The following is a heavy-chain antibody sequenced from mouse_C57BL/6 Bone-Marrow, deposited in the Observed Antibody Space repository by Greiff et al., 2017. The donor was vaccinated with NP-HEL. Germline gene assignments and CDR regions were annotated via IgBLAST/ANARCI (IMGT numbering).Heavy chain of an antibody. CDR1: GFNIKNTY. V-gene: IGHV14-3*01. CDR3: AEIYYYGSSYVWYFDV. Sequence: VQLQQSVAELVRPGASVKLSCTASGFNIKNTYMHWVKQRPEQGLEWIGRIDPANGNTKYAPKFQGKATITADTSSNTAYLQLSSLTSEDTAIYYCAEIYYYGSSYVWYFDVWGTGTTVTVSS. D-gene: IGHD1-1*01. CDR2: IDPANGNT. J-gene: IGHJ1*03.